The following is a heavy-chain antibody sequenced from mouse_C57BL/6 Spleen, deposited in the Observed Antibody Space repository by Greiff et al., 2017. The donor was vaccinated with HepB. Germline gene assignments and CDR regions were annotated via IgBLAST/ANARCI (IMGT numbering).Heavy chain of an antibody. CDR1: GYTFTSYW. V-gene: IGHV1-5*01. CDR2: IYPGNSDT. J-gene: IGHJ2*01. D-gene: IGHD4-1*01. Sequence: EVQLQQSGTVLARPGASVKMSCKTSGYTFTSYWMHWVKQRPGQGLEWIGAIYPGNSDTSYNQKFKGKAKLTAVTSASTAYMELSSLTNEDSAVYYCTRERLGLTGTGGYWGQGTTLTVSS. CDR3: TRERLGLTGTGGY.